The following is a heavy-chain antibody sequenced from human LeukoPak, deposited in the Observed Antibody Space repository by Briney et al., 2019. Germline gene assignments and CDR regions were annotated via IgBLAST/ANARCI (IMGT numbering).Heavy chain of an antibody. CDR2: IIPVLGIA. CDR3: ARTVSGYPEYFQH. J-gene: IGHJ1*01. V-gene: IGHV1-69*04. Sequence: ASVKVSCKASGGTFSSYAISWVRQAPGQGLEWMGRIIPVLGIANYAQKFQGRVTITADKSTSTAYMELSSLRSEDTAVYYCARTVSGYPEYFQHWGQGTLVTVSS. D-gene: IGHD3-22*01. CDR1: GGTFSSYA.